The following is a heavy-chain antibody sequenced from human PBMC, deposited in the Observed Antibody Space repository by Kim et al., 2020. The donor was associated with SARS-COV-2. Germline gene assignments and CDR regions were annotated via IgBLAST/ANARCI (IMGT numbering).Heavy chain of an antibody. J-gene: IGHJ6*02. CDR1: GFTFSSYA. D-gene: IGHD2-15*01. CDR2: ISYDGSNK. CDR3: ARAKIRHCSGGSCYSSFPDYYYCGMDV. Sequence: GGSLSLSCAASGFTFSSYAMHWVRQAPGKGLEWVAVISYDGSNKYYADSVKGRFITSRDNSKNTLYLQMNSLRAEATAVYYCARAKIRHCSGGSCYSSFPDYYYCGMDVWGQGTTVTVSS. V-gene: IGHV3-30*14.